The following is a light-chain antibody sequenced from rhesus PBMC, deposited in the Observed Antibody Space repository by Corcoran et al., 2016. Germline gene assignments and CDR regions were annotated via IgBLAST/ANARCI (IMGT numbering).Light chain of an antibody. J-gene: IGKJ3*01. V-gene: IGKV1-43*02. Sequence: DIQMTQSPSSLSASVGDRVTITCRASQGISTYFNWYQQKQGKAPKSLIYAASSWESGVPSRLSGSGSGTDFILTISSLQPEDFATYYCLQYNRDPFTFGPGTKLDIK. CDR2: AAS. CDR3: LQYNRDPFT. CDR1: QGISTY.